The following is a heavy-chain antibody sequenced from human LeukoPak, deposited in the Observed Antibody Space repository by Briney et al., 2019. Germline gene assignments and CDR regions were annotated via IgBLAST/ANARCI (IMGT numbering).Heavy chain of an antibody. CDR1: GGSISSGTYS. J-gene: IGHJ4*02. Sequence: SETLSLTCAVSGGSISSGTYSWSWIRQPPGKGLVWTGYVYHNENLYYNPSLKSRVTISVDRSKNQFSLNLKFVTAADTAVYYCAREGEPYGFDYWGQGALVTVSS. CDR3: AREGEPYGFDY. CDR2: VYHNENL. V-gene: IGHV4-30-2*01. D-gene: IGHD3-10*01.